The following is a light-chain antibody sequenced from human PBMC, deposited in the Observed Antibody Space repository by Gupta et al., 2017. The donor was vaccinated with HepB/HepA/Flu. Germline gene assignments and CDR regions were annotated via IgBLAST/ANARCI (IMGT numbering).Light chain of an antibody. Sequence: DIVMTQSPLSLRVTPGEPASISCSASQSRLHSNGYNYWHWYLDMRGRSPQLLIYLLSKSCSGVLHRISDSRSGVALRRKISRVEGENVGLYYSWQSEQAPNNYGQATKVQIK. J-gene: IGKJ2*01. CDR3: WQSEQAPNN. V-gene: IGKV2-28*01. CDR2: LLS. CDR1: QSRLHSNGYNY.